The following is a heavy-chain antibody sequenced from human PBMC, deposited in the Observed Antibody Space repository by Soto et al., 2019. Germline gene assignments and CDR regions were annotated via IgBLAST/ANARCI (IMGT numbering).Heavy chain of an antibody. J-gene: IGHJ4*02. V-gene: IGHV3-66*01. D-gene: IGHD1-1*01. CDR2: IYSGGNT. CDR1: GFTIRSTY. Sequence: GGSLRLSCAASGFTIRSTYLSWVRQAPGKGLEWVSIIYSGGNTYYADSVMGRFTISRDDSKSTLSLQMNNLRADDTAVYYCARGGPRSGQTGYFFDYWGQGTLVTVSS. CDR3: ARGGPRSGQTGYFFDY.